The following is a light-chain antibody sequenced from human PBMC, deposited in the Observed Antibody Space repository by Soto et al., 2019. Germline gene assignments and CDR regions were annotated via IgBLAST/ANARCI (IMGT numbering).Light chain of an antibody. CDR1: QSISSW. CDR3: QHLRA. J-gene: IGKJ5*01. V-gene: IGKV1-5*03. CDR2: KAS. Sequence: DIQMTQSPSTLSASVGDRVTISCRASQSISSWLAWYQQKPGKAPKLLIYKASSLESGVPSRFSGSGSGTEFTLTISSLQPDDFATYYCQHLRAVGQGTRLEIK.